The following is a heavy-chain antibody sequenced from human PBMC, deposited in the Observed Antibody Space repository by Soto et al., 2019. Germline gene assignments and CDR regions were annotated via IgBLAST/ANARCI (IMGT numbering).Heavy chain of an antibody. CDR1: GYTFTSYG. CDR2: VSAYNGNT. Sequence: ASVKVSCKASGYTFTSYGISWLRQAPGQGLEWMGWVSAYNGNTNYAQKLQGRVTMTTDTSTSTAYMELRSLRSDDTAVYYCARDRAPYYDFWSGYRPHYYYYGMDVWGQGTTVTVS. J-gene: IGHJ6*02. V-gene: IGHV1-18*01. CDR3: ARDRAPYYDFWSGYRPHYYYYGMDV. D-gene: IGHD3-3*01.